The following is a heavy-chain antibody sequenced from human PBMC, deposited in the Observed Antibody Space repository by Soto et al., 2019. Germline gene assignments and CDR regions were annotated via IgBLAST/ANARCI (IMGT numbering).Heavy chain of an antibody. V-gene: IGHV3-23*01. CDR3: AKDRLYYDFWSGYRQGYYYGMDV. D-gene: IGHD3-3*01. Sequence: GGSLRLSCAASGFTFSSYAMSWVRQAPGKGLEWVSAISGSGGSTYYADSVKGRFTISRDNSKNTLYLQMNSLRAEDTAVYYCAKDRLYYDFWSGYRQGYYYGMDVWGQGTTVTVSS. CDR1: GFTFSSYA. J-gene: IGHJ6*02. CDR2: ISGSGGST.